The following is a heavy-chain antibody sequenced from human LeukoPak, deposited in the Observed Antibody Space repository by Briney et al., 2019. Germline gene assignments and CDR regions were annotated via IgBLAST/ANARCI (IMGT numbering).Heavy chain of an antibody. J-gene: IGHJ4*02. Sequence: PGGSLRLSCAESGFTFSSYDVHWVRQATGRGLEWVSAMGTAGDTYYAGSVKGRFTISREDAKNPFYLQMNSLRAGDTAVYYCAALGGSIYWGQGTVVTVSS. D-gene: IGHD1-26*01. CDR2: MGTAGDT. CDR3: AALGGSIY. V-gene: IGHV3-13*01. CDR1: GFTFSSYD.